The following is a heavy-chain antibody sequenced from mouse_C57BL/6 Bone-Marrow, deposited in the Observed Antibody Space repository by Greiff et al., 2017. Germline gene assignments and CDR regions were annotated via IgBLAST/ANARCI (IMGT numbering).Heavy chain of an antibody. D-gene: IGHD1-1*01. V-gene: IGHV1-72*01. Sequence: QVQLQQPGAELVKPGASVKLSCKASGYTFTSYWLHWVMQRPGRGLEWIGRIDPNGGGTRYNEKFQGTATLTVDKPSSTAYMQLSSLTSEYSAVYYCARGGTTVVADWYFDVWGTGTTVTVSS. CDR1: GYTFTSYW. CDR3: ARGGTTVVADWYFDV. J-gene: IGHJ1*03. CDR2: IDPNGGGT.